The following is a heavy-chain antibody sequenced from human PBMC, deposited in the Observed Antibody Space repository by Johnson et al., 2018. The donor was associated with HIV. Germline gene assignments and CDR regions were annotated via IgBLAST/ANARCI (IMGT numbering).Heavy chain of an antibody. CDR3: ARDSAVTITFDI. Sequence: QVQLVESGGGVVQPGRSLRLSCAASGFTFSTYGMHWVRQAPGKGLEWVAVMWYDGSNKYYVDSVKGRFTISRDNAKNSLYLQMNSLRAEETAVYYCARDSAVTITFDIWGQGTMVTVSS. CDR2: MWYDGSNK. D-gene: IGHD4-17*01. CDR1: GFTFSTYG. V-gene: IGHV3-33*01. J-gene: IGHJ3*02.